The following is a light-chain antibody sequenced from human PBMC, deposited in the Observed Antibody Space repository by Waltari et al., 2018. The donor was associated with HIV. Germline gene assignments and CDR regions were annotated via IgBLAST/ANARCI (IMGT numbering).Light chain of an antibody. Sequence: QSVLTQPPSTSATPGQRVTILCSGASSNIGSHFVSWYQHLPGATPKLLIYERDRRPWGVTDRFAGSGSCTSASRAISGLRSEDEAEYYCAAWDNYLNAWVFGGGTRVTVL. V-gene: IGLV1-47*01. J-gene: IGLJ3*02. CDR3: AAWDNYLNAWV. CDR2: ERD. CDR1: SSNIGSHF.